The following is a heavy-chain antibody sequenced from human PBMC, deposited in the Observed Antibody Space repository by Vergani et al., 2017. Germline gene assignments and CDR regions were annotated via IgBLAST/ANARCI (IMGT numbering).Heavy chain of an antibody. CDR2: IIPIFGTA. J-gene: IGHJ3*02. CDR1: GGTFSSYA. V-gene: IGHV1-69*14. CDR3: ARRWEAGYDQGPSWGAFDI. Sequence: QVQLVQSGAEVKKPGSSVKVSCKASGGTFSSYAISWVRQAPGQGLEWMGRIIPIFGTANYGQKFQGRVPITADKSTSTAYMELSSMRSEDTAVYYCARRWEAGYDQGPSWGAFDIWGQGTMVTVSS. D-gene: IGHD3-9*01.